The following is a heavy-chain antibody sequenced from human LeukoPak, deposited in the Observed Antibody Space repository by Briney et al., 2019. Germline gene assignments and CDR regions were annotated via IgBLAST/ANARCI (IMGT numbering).Heavy chain of an antibody. CDR2: INPNSGGT. J-gene: IGHJ4*02. D-gene: IGHD6-19*01. V-gene: IGHV1-2*02. CDR1: GYTVTGYY. CDR3: ARDVGSGWYYFDY. Sequence: ASVKVSCKASGYTVTGYYMHWVRQAPGQGLEWMGWINPNSGGTNYAQKFQGRVTMTRDTSISTAYMELSRLRSDDTAVYYCARDVGSGWYYFDYWGQGTLVTVSS.